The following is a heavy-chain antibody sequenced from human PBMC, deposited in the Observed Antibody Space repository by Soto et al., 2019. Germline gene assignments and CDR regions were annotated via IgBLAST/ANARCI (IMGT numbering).Heavy chain of an antibody. Sequence: PSETLSLTCTVSGGSISSGGYYWSWIRQHPGKGLEWLGYIYYSGSTYYNPSLESRLTMSVDTSKNQFSLKLTSVTAADTAVYYCARERDRGYSGYDSDNWFDPWGQGTLVTVSS. J-gene: IGHJ5*02. CDR3: ARERDRGYSGYDSDNWFDP. V-gene: IGHV4-31*03. D-gene: IGHD5-12*01. CDR2: IYYSGST. CDR1: GGSISSGGYY.